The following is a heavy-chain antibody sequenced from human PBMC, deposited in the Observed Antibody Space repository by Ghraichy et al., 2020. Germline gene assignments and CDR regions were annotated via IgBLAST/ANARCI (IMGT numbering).Heavy chain of an antibody. D-gene: IGHD4-17*01. V-gene: IGHV3-33*08. CDR2: IWYDGSNK. CDR3: ARPYGDYFPYFDY. CDR1: GFTFSSYG. Sequence: GSLRLSCAASGFTFSSYGMHWVRQAPGKGLEWVAVIWYDGSNKYYADSVKGRFTISRDNSKNTLYLQMNSLRAEDTAVYYCARPYGDYFPYFDYWGQGTLVTVSS. J-gene: IGHJ4*02.